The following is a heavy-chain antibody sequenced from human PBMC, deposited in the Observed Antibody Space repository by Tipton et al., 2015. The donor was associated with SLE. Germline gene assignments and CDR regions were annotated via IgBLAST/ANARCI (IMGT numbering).Heavy chain of an antibody. CDR3: VRGITTIVGRGYFDL. V-gene: IGHV4-30-2*01. Sequence: TLSLTCAVSGGSVGSGGFSWGWIRQPPGKGLVWVGYIYQSGVTQYNPSLKSRVSISMDRSKNHFSLNLKSVTAADTAMYFCVRGITTIVGRGYFDLWGRGTLVTVSS. CDR1: GGSVGSGGFS. J-gene: IGHJ2*01. CDR2: IYQSGVT. D-gene: IGHD3-22*01.